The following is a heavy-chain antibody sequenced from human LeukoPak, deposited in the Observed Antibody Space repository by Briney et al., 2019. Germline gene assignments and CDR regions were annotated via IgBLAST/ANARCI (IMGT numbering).Heavy chain of an antibody. Sequence: ASVKVSCKASGYTFTSYYMHWVRQAPGQGLEWMGIINPSGGSTSYAQKFQGRVTMTRDTSTSTVYMELSGLRSEDTAVYYCASDRRMITFGGVIELYYYGMDVWGQGTTVTVSS. CDR1: GYTFTSYY. CDR2: INPSGGST. J-gene: IGHJ6*02. V-gene: IGHV1-46*01. CDR3: ASDRRMITFGGVIELYYYGMDV. D-gene: IGHD3-16*02.